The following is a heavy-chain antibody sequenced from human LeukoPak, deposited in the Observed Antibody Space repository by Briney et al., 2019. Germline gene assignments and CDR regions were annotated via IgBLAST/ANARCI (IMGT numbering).Heavy chain of an antibody. CDR3: AKVITFGGVIAGRWANFDY. Sequence: GGSLRLSCAASGFTVSSNYMSWVRQAPGKGLEWVSAISGSGGSTYYADSVKGRFTISRDDSKNTLYLQMNSLRAEDTAVYYCAKVITFGGVIAGRWANFDYWGQGTLVTVSS. J-gene: IGHJ4*02. CDR1: GFTVSSNY. V-gene: IGHV3-23*01. D-gene: IGHD3-16*02. CDR2: ISGSGGST.